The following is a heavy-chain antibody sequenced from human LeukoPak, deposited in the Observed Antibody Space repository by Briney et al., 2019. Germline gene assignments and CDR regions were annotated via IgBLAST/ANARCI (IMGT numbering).Heavy chain of an antibody. V-gene: IGHV4-38-2*02. CDR3: ARDPGETYYYDSSGYYTAFDI. J-gene: IGHJ3*02. CDR1: GYSISRGYY. CDR2: IYHSGST. Sequence: SETLSLTCAVSGYSISRGYYWGWIRQPPGKGLEWIGSIYHSGSTYYNPSLKSRVTISVDTSKNQFSLKLSSVTAADTAVYYCARDPGETYYYDSSGYYTAFDIWGQGTMVTVSS. D-gene: IGHD3-22*01.